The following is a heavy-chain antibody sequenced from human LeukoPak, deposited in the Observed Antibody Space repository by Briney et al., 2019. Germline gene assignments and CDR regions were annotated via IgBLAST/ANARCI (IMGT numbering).Heavy chain of an antibody. J-gene: IGHJ4*02. Sequence: PGRSLRLSCAASGFTFSSYGMHWVRQAPGKGLEWVAVISYDGSNKYYADSVKGRFTISRDNSKNTLYLQMNSLRAEDTAVYYCAKGSAGYGYGDWGQGILVTVSS. D-gene: IGHD5-18*01. CDR3: AKGSAGYGYGD. V-gene: IGHV3-30*18. CDR1: GFTFSSYG. CDR2: ISYDGSNK.